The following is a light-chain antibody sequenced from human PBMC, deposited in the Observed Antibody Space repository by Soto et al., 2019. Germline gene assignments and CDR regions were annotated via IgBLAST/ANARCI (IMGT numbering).Light chain of an antibody. J-gene: IGLJ1*01. CDR2: EVT. CDR3: ISYTSGTSLYV. Sequence: QSALTQAASVSGSPGQSVSIACPGTSSGIGTYKYVSWYQQHPGKAPQIMIYEVTNRPSGVSDRFSGSKSGNTASLTISGLQPEDEADYYCISYTSGTSLYVFGPWTNATVL. V-gene: IGLV2-14*01. CDR1: SSGIGTYKY.